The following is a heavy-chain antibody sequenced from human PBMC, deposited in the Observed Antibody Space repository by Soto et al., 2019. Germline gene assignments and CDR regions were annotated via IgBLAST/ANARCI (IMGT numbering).Heavy chain of an antibody. CDR1: GFRFDDYG. D-gene: IGHD4-17*01. Sequence: LRLSCEVSGFRFDDYGMHWVRQAPGKGLEWIAGISRDSRSISYGASMKGRFTISRDNAKNSLYLQLNSLRADDTAFYYCVKDALTTVSYYFDYWAQGALVTVSS. CDR3: VKDALTTVSYYFDY. CDR2: ISRDSRSI. J-gene: IGHJ4*02. V-gene: IGHV3-9*01.